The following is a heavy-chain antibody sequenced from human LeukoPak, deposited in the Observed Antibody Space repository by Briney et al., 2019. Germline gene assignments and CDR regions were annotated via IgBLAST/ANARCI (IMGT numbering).Heavy chain of an antibody. J-gene: IGHJ4*02. Sequence: PGGSLRLSFAPPGFTVITNDMTGVPQAQGKGLDWASVLYSDGNTKYADSVQGRFTISRDNSKNTLYLEMNSLSPDDTAVYYCARGVEPLAANTLAYWGQGTLVTVSS. V-gene: IGHV3-53*01. CDR3: ARGVEPLAANTLAY. CDR1: GFTVITND. D-gene: IGHD1-14*01. CDR2: LYSDGNT.